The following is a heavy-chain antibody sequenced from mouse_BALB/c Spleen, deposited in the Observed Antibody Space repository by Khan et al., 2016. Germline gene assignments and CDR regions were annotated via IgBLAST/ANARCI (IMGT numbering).Heavy chain of an antibody. V-gene: IGHV9-3-1*01. D-gene: IGHD2-4*01. CDR2: INTYTGEP. CDR1: GYTFTNYG. CDR3: ARWGDYDPFFDD. J-gene: IGHJ2*01. Sequence: QIQLVQSGPELKKPGETVKISCKASGYTFTNYGMNWVKQAPGKGLKWMGWINTYTGEPTYADDFKGRFAFSLETSASTAYLQINNLKNEDTATYFCARWGDYDPFFDDWGQGTTLTVSS.